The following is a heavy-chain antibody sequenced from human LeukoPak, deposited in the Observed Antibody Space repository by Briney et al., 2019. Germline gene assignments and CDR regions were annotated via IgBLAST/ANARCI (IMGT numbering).Heavy chain of an antibody. D-gene: IGHD1-26*01. J-gene: IGHJ4*02. CDR2: IWYDGSNK. Sequence: GGSLRLSCAASGFTFSSHGMRWVRQAPGKGLEWVAVIWYDGSNKYYEDSVKGRFTISRDNSKNTLYLQMNSLRAEDTAMYYCARWGNPKILDSWGQGVLVTVSS. V-gene: IGHV3-33*01. CDR1: GFTFSSHG. CDR3: ARWGNPKILDS.